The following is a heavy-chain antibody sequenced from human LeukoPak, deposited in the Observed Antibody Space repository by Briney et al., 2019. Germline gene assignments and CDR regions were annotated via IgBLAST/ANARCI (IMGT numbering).Heavy chain of an antibody. CDR3: TRDSYFAVTVTLDY. CDR2: IRSKAFGGTT. J-gene: IGHJ4*02. D-gene: IGHD6-19*01. Sequence: GGSLRLSCTASGFTFGDYAMSWVRQAPGKGLEWVGFIRSKAFGGTTEYAASVKGRFSISRDDSKSIAYLQMNSLKTEDTTVYYCTRDSYFAVTVTLDYWGQGTLLTVSS. V-gene: IGHV3-49*04. CDR1: GFTFGDYA.